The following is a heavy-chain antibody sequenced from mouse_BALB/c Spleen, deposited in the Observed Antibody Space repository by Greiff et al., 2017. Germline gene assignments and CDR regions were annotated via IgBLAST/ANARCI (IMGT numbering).Heavy chain of an antibody. D-gene: IGHD1-1*01. CDR2: ISYSGST. CDR1: GYSITSDYA. J-gene: IGHJ2*01. CDR3: ARGNYYGSSLDY. Sequence: VQLKESGPGLVKPSQSLSLTCTVTGYSITSDYAWYWIRQFPGNKLEWMGFISYSGSTSYNPSLKSRISITRDTSKNQFFLQLNSVTTEDTATYYCARGNYYGSSLDYWGQGTTLTVSS. V-gene: IGHV3-2*02.